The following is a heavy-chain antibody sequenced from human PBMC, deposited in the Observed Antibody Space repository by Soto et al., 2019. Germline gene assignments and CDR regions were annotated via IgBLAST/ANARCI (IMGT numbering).Heavy chain of an antibody. CDR1: GGSISSGDYY. CDR3: AREIVSSSCSDY. D-gene: IGHD6-13*01. J-gene: IGHJ4*02. Sequence: PSETLSLTCTVSGGSISSGDYYWSWIRQPPGKGLEWIGYIYYSGSTYYNPSLKSRVTISVDTSKNQFSLKLSSVTAADTAVYYCAREIVSSSCSDYWGQGTLVTVSS. V-gene: IGHV4-30-4*01. CDR2: IYYSGST.